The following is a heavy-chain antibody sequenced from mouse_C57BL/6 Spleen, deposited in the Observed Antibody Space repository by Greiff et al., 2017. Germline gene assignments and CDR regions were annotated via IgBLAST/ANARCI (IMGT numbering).Heavy chain of an antibody. CDR1: GYTFTDYN. D-gene: IGHD1-1*01. J-gene: IGHJ1*03. CDR3: ARRNGSRYFDV. CDR2: INPNNGGT. V-gene: IGHV1-18*01. Sequence: VQLKQSGPELVKPGASVKIPCKASGYTFTDYNMDWVKQSHGKSLEWIGDINPNNGGTIYNQKFKGKATLTVDKSSSTAYMELRSLTSEDTAVYYCARRNGSRYFDVWGTGTTVTVSS.